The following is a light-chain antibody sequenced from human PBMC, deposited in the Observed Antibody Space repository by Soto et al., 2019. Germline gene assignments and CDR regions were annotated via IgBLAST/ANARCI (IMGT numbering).Light chain of an antibody. CDR2: AAT. J-gene: IGKJ1*01. V-gene: IGKV1-39*01. CDR1: ERISTF. Sequence: DIQMTQSPSSLSASVGDRITITCRASERISTFLNWYQHKSGKAPKLLIFAATSLQSGVPSRYSGRASGTDFTLTISSLQPEDFATYYCQQSYFSPPTFGQGTKVEIK. CDR3: QQSYFSPPT.